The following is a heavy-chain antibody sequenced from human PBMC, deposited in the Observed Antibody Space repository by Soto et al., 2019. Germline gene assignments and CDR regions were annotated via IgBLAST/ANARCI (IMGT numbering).Heavy chain of an antibody. V-gene: IGHV4-59*12. Sequence: SETLSLTCTVSGGSISSYYWSWIRQPPGKGLEWIGYIYNSGSTNYNPSLKSRVTISVDTSKNQFSLKLSSVTAADTAVYYCARVPVITMTSENYFDYWGQGTLVTVSS. D-gene: IGHD3-22*01. CDR1: GGSISSYY. CDR3: ARVPVITMTSENYFDY. CDR2: IYNSGST. J-gene: IGHJ4*02.